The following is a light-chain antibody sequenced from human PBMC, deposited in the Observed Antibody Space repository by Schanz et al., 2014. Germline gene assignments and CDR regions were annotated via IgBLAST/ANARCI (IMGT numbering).Light chain of an antibody. V-gene: IGKV4-1*01. J-gene: IGKJ2*01. CDR3: QQYYGSPYT. CDR2: WAS. CDR1: QSVLYSSNNKNY. Sequence: DIVMTQSPDSLAVSLGERATINCKSSQSVLYSSNNKNYLAWYQQKPGQPPKLLIYWASTRESGVPDRFSGSGSGTDFTLTISSLKAEDVAVYYCQQYYGSPYTFGQGTKVEIK.